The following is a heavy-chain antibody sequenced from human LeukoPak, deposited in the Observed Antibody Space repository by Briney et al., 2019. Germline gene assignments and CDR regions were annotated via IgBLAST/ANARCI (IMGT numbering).Heavy chain of an antibody. J-gene: IGHJ6*03. Sequence: ASVKVSCKASGGTFSSYAINWVRQATGQGLEWMGWMNPNSGNTGYAQKFQGRVTMTRNTSISTAYMELSSLRSEDTAVYYCARGSTLTTRNYYYYYMDVWGKGTTVTISS. CDR1: GGTFSSYA. D-gene: IGHD4-17*01. CDR3: ARGSTLTTRNYYYYYMDV. CDR2: MNPNSGNT. V-gene: IGHV1-8*02.